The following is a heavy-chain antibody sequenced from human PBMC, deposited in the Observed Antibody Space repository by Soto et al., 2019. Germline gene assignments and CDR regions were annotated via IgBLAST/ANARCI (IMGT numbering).Heavy chain of an antibody. D-gene: IGHD2-21*01. CDR1: GGSISSSSYY. CDR2: IYYSGST. J-gene: IGHJ4*02. Sequence: SETLSLTCTVSGGSISSSSYYWGWIRQPPGKGLEWIGSIYYSGSTYYNPSLKSRVTISVDTSKNQFSLKLSSVTAADTAVYHCARHSPRVPLETIQDYGGQETLVTVSS. V-gene: IGHV4-39*01. CDR3: ARHSPRVPLETIQDY.